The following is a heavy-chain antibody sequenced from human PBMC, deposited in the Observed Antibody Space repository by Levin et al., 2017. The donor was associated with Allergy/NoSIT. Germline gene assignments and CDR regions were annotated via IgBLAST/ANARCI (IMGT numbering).Heavy chain of an antibody. CDR1: GFTFSSYA. D-gene: IGHD6-6*01. V-gene: IGHV3-30*04. J-gene: IGHJ6*02. CDR2: ISYDGSNK. CDR3: ARDRGIAARPFNGMDV. Sequence: GGSLRLSCAASGFTFSSYAMHWVRQAPGKGLEWVAVISYDGSNKYYADSVKGRFTISRDNSKNTLYLQMNSLRAEDTAVYYCARDRGIAARPFNGMDVWGQGTTVTVSS.